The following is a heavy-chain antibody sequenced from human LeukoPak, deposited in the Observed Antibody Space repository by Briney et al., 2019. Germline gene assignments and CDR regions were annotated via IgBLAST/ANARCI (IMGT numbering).Heavy chain of an antibody. Sequence: KVGGSLRLSCAASTFTFSNAWMSWVRQAPGKGLEWVGRIKSKSDGGTTDYAAPVKGRFTISRDDSKNTLYLQMNSLKTEDTAVYYCTTDQVAMIVVKAELEGYFDYWGQGTLVTVSS. J-gene: IGHJ4*02. CDR1: TFTFSNAW. CDR2: IKSKSDGGTT. D-gene: IGHD3-22*01. CDR3: TTDQVAMIVVKAELEGYFDY. V-gene: IGHV3-15*01.